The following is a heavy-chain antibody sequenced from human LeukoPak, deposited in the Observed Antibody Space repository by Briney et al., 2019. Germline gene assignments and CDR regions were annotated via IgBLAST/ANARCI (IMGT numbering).Heavy chain of an antibody. CDR3: ARADSSSLGFYY. CDR1: GFTVSSNY. J-gene: IGHJ4*02. CDR2: IYSGGST. Sequence: PGGSLRLSCAASGFTVSSNYMSWVRQAPGKGLEWVSVIYSGGSTYYADSVKGRFTISRDNSKNTLYLQMNSLRAEDTAVYYCARADSSSLGFYYWGQGTLVTVSS. D-gene: IGHD6-13*01. V-gene: IGHV3-53*05.